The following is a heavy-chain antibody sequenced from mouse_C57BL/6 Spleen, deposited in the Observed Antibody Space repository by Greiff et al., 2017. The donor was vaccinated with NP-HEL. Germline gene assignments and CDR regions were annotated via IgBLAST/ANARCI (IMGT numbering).Heavy chain of an antibody. CDR1: GFTFSSYG. V-gene: IGHV5-6*01. J-gene: IGHJ2*01. CDR3: AKNPPTIVTTYYFDY. Sequence: EVKLVESGGDLVKPGGSLKLSCAASGFTFSSYGMSWVRQTPDKRLEWVATISSGGSYTYYPDSVKGRFTISRDNAKNTLYLQMSSLKSEDTAMYYCAKNPPTIVTTYYFDYWGQGTTLTVSS. D-gene: IGHD2-5*01. CDR2: ISSGGSYT.